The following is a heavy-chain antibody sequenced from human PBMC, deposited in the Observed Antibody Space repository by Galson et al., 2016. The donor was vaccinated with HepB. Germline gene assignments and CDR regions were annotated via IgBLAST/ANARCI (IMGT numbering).Heavy chain of an antibody. CDR1: GFTLGHYW. CDR2: IKGDGSQK. Sequence: SLRLSCAVSGFTLGHYWLSWVRQAPGKGLEWVATIKGDGSQKSYVDSVKGRFTVSRDNSKNTLYLEMNSLRADDTAVYYCAREGVFYDSSGAMRDYYYGMAVWGQGTTVTVSS. J-gene: IGHJ6*02. V-gene: IGHV3-7*01. CDR3: AREGVFYDSSGAMRDYYYGMAV. D-gene: IGHD3-22*01.